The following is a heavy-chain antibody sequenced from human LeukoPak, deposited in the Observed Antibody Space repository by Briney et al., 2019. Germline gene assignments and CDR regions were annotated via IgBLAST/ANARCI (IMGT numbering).Heavy chain of an antibody. J-gene: IGHJ4*02. D-gene: IGHD3-10*01. CDR3: ARDGAPYGSGSYYAY. V-gene: IGHV1-18*01. CDR2: ISGYNGNT. CDR1: GYIFTNYG. Sequence: ASVKVSCKASGYIFTNYGITWVRQAPGQGLEWMGWISGYNGNTNYAQKLQGRVTMTTDTSTSTAYMELRSLRSEDTAVYYCARDGAPYGSGSYYAYWGQGTLVTVSS.